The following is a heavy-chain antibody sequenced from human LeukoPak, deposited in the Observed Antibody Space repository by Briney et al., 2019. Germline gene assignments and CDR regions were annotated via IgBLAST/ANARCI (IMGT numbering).Heavy chain of an antibody. V-gene: IGHV4-30-2*01. CDR1: GGSISSSSYY. Sequence: PSETLSLTCTVSGGSISSSSYYWGWIRQPPGKGLEWIGYIYHSGSTYYNPSLKSRVTISVDRSKNQFSLKLSSVTAADTAVYYCRSSYDSGFDYWGQGTLVTVSS. CDR2: IYHSGST. CDR3: RSSYDSGFDY. J-gene: IGHJ4*02. D-gene: IGHD3-10*01.